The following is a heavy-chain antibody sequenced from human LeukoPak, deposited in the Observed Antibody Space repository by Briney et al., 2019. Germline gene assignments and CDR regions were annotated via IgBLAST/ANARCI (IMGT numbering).Heavy chain of an antibody. Sequence: GGSLRLSCAASGFTFSIYYTAWVRQPREEGMEWVSSISGSGASTWYADYLKGRFTISRDNYKNTLYLQMDSLRAEDTAVYYCESRSGGYYGYFQHWGQGSLVSVSS. CDR1: GFTFSIYY. J-gene: IGHJ1*01. CDR3: ESRSGGYYGYFQH. D-gene: IGHD1-26*01. V-gene: IGHV3-23*01. CDR2: ISGSGAST.